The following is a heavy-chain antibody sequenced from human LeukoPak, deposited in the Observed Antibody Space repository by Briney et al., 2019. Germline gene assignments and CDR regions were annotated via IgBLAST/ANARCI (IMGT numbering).Heavy chain of an antibody. V-gene: IGHV3-30*02. CDR3: AKGYTYTFDYFDS. CDR1: GNTFSSYC. CDR2: IRYDGSEE. J-gene: IGHJ4*02. D-gene: IGHD5-18*01. Sequence: GGALRLSCAGSGNTFSSYCMHWGRPAPGKGVERVAFIRYDGSEEYYADSVKGRFTISRDNSKKTLYLQMNSLRAEDTAVYYCAKGYTYTFDYFDSWGQGTLVTVSS.